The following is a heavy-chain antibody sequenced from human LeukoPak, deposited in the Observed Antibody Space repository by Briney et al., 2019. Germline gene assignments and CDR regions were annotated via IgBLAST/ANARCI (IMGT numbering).Heavy chain of an antibody. CDR1: GGSISLSYYY. J-gene: IGHJ4*02. CDR3: ARDRLAYYDSSGDIDY. V-gene: IGHV4-39*07. D-gene: IGHD3-22*01. Sequence: SETLSLTCSVSGGSISLSYYYWGWVRQPPGKALEWIGSVYYSGTTSYNPSLKSRVTISVDTSKNQFSLKLSSVTAADTAVYYCARDRLAYYDSSGDIDYWGQGTLVTVSS. CDR2: VYYSGTT.